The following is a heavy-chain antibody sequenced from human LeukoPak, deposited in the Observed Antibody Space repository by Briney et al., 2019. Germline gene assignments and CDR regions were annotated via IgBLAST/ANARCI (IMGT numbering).Heavy chain of an antibody. Sequence: GRSLRLSCAASGFSFKDYNIHWVRQAPGKGLEWVAVISYDGSNKYYADSVKGRFTISRDNSKNTLYLQMNSLRAEDTAVYYCARGRNYYGSGSPQPHDYWGQGTLVTVSS. V-gene: IGHV3-30*03. CDR2: ISYDGSNK. J-gene: IGHJ4*02. CDR1: GFSFKDYN. D-gene: IGHD3-10*01. CDR3: ARGRNYYGSGSPQPHDY.